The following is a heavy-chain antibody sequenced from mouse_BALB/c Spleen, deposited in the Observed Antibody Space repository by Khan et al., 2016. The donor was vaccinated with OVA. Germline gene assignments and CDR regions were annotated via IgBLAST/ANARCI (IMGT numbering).Heavy chain of an antibody. D-gene: IGHD2-14*01. CDR2: VNPNNGDP. J-gene: IGHJ3*01. CDR1: GYSFTVYY. V-gene: IGHV1-18*01. Sequence: VQLQQSGPDLVKPGSSVNISCKASGYSFTVYYMHWVKQSHGKSLECIGRVNPNNGDPTYNQKFKDKAILTVDKSSTTAYMELRSLTYEDSAVYYCVRGYDFFVYWGQGTLVTVSA. CDR3: VRGYDFFVY.